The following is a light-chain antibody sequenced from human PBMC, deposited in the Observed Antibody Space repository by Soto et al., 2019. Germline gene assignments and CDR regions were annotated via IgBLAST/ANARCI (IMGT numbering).Light chain of an antibody. J-gene: IGKJ1*01. V-gene: IGKV3-15*01. Sequence: EIVMTQSPVTLSVSPGERATLSCSASQSVSSTLAWFQQKPGQAPRLLIYGASTRAIGTPAKFSGRGSGTDFTLTTGGLRSEDVAVYYCQQDNNWPRTFGQGTKVEMK. CDR3: QQDNNWPRT. CDR2: GAS. CDR1: QSVSST.